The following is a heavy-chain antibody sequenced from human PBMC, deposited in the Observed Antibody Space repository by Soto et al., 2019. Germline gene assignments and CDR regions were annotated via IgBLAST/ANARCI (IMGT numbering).Heavy chain of an antibody. J-gene: IGHJ5*02. CDR1: GGSISSYY. CDR2: IYYSGST. CDR3: ARLVPAAILKIAWFDP. D-gene: IGHD2-2*01. V-gene: IGHV4-59*08. Sequence: SETLSLTCTVSGGSISSYYWSWIRQPPGKGLEWIGYIYYSGSTNYNPSLKSRVTISVDTSKNQFSLKLSSVTAADTAVYYCARLVPAAILKIAWFDPWGQGTLVTVSS.